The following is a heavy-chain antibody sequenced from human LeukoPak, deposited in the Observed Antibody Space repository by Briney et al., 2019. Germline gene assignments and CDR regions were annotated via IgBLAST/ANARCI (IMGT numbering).Heavy chain of an antibody. CDR1: GGSISSNNFY. CDR3: ARVNECSSSSCFTSWFDP. D-gene: IGHD2-2*02. CDR2: VYYGDST. V-gene: IGHV4-39*07. J-gene: IGHJ5*02. Sequence: SETLSLTCTVSGGSISSNNFYWGWIRQPPGKGLEWIGSVYYGDSTYYNPSLTSRVTMSVDTSKNQFSLKIYSVTAADTAVYYCARVNECSSSSCFTSWFDPWGQGTLVTASS.